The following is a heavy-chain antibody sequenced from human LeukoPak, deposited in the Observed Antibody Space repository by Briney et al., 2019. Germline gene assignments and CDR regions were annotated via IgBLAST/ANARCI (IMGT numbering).Heavy chain of an antibody. CDR2: ISGSGGST. V-gene: IGHV3-23*01. D-gene: IGHD1-26*01. CDR1: GFTFSSYG. J-gene: IGHJ4*02. Sequence: GGSLRLSCAASGFTFSSYGMSWVRQAPGKGLEWVSAISGSGGSTYYADSVKGRFTISGDNSKNTLYLQMNSLRAEDTAVYYCAKDRVVGTTRDFDYWGQGTLVTVSS. CDR3: AKDRVVGTTRDFDY.